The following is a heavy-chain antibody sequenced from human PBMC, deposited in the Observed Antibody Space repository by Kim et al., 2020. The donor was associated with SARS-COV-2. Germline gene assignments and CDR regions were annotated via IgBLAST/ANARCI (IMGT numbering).Heavy chain of an antibody. CDR2: ISSSSSYI. CDR3: ARSHLWEDWFDP. V-gene: IGHV3-21*04. J-gene: IGHJ5*02. D-gene: IGHD1-26*01. Sequence: GGSLRLSCAASGFTFSSYSMNWVRQAPGKGLEWVSSISSSSSYIYYADSVKGRFTISRDNAKNSLYLQMNSLRAEDTAVYYCARSHLWEDWFDPWGQGTLVTVSS. CDR1: GFTFSSYS.